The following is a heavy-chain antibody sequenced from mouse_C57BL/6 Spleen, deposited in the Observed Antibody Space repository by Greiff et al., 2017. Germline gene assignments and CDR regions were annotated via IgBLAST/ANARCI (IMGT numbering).Heavy chain of an antibody. J-gene: IGHJ3*01. CDR1: GFTFSSYA. Sequence: EVQGVESGGGLVKPGGSLKLSCAASGFTFSSYAMSWVRQTPEKRLEWVATISDGGSYTYYPDNVKGRFTISRDNAKNNLYMQMRHLKTEDTAMYYCAREEDYYYGSSMGAWFAYWGQGTLVTVSA. CDR3: AREEDYYYGSSMGAWFAY. CDR2: ISDGGSYT. V-gene: IGHV5-4*01. D-gene: IGHD1-1*01.